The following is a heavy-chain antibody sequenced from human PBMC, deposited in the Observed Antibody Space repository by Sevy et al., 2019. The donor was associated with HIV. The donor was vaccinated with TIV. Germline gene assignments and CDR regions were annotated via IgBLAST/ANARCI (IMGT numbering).Heavy chain of an antibody. D-gene: IGHD3-22*01. CDR2: IYSGGST. V-gene: IGHV3-66*01. CDR3: ARDRYYDASGYYYYYYGLDV. CDR1: EFSVTDNY. Sequence: GESLKISCAASEFSVTDNYMSWVRQAPGKGLEWVSTIYSGGSTFYADSVKGRFTISRDNSKNTLYRHMNSLRAEDTAVYYCARDRYYDASGYYYYYYGLDVWGQGTTVTVSS. J-gene: IGHJ6*02.